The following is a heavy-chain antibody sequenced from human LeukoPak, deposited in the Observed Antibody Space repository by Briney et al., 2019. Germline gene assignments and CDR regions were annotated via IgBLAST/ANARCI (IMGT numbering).Heavy chain of an antibody. CDR2: IYHSGST. V-gene: IGHV4-30-2*01. D-gene: IGHD3-22*01. J-gene: IGHJ3*02. CDR3: ARGHYYDSSGYYYDAFDI. CDR1: GGSISSGGYS. Sequence: PSETLSLTCAVSGGSISSGGYSRSWIRQPPGKGLEWIGYIYHSGSTYYNPSLKSRVTISVDRSKNQFSLKLSSVTAADTAVYYCARGHYYDSSGYYYDAFDIWGQGTMVTVSS.